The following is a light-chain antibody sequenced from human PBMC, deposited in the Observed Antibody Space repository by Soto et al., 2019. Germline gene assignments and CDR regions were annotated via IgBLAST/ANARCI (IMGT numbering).Light chain of an antibody. CDR1: QGISSA. V-gene: IGKV1-13*02. CDR2: DAS. J-gene: IGKJ4*01. CDR3: QQFNSYPLT. Sequence: AIQLTQPPSSLSASVGDRVTITCRASQGISSALAWYQQKPGKAPRLLIYDASSLESGVPSRFSGSGSGTDFTLTIGSLQPEDFATYFCQQFNSYPLTFGGGTKVDIK.